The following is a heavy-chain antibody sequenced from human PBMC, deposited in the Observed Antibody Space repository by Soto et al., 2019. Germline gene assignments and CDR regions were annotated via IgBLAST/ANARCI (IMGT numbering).Heavy chain of an antibody. CDR1: GVTFSSYT. D-gene: IGHD1-1*01. CDR3: ARDLGWSDYRYKKEY. Sequence: QVQLVQSGAEVKKPGSSVRVSCKTSGVTFSSYTITWVRQAPGQGLEWMGRIISSVGLPKYAQKFQGRVTITADKSTNTFHMDLSSLRSEDTAVYYCARDLGWSDYRYKKEYWGQGTLVTVSS. CDR2: IISSVGLP. J-gene: IGHJ4*02. V-gene: IGHV1-69*08.